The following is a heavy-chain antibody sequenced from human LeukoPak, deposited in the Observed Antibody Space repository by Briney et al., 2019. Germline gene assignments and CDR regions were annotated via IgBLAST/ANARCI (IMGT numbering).Heavy chain of an antibody. CDR2: IYHSGST. Sequence: SQTLSLTCTVSGGSISSGGYYWSWIRQPPGKGLEWIGYIYHSGSTYYNPSLKSRVTISVDTSKNQFSLKLSSVTAADTAVYYCARDPQLVKGGSAFDIWGQGTMVTVSS. J-gene: IGHJ3*02. V-gene: IGHV4-30-2*01. CDR3: ARDPQLVKGGSAFDI. CDR1: GGSISSGGYY. D-gene: IGHD6-13*01.